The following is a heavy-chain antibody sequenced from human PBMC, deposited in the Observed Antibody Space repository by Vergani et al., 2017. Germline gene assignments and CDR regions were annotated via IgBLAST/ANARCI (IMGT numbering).Heavy chain of an antibody. CDR1: GFSFNTYA. D-gene: IGHD4-17*01. Sequence: QVQLVETGGGVVQPGGSLILYGARPGFSFNTYAPHWVPQAPGKGLEWVAFIGYDGRIKYNVDSVKGRFTISRDTSKKTLSLQMRSLRADDTAVYYCAKXGRENSDYGYFDYWGQGTLVTVSS. J-gene: IGHJ4*02. V-gene: IGHV3-30*02. CDR3: AKXGRENSDYGYFDY. CDR2: IGYDGRIK.